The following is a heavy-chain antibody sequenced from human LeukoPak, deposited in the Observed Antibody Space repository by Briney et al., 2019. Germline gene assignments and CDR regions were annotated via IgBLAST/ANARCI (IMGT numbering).Heavy chain of an antibody. Sequence: SETLSLTCAVYGGSFSGYYWSWIRQPPGKGLEWIGEINHSGSTNYNPSLKSRVTISVDTSKNQFSLKLSSVTAADTAVYYCARGLGRGLPSKYWGQGTLVTVSS. CDR2: INHSGST. CDR1: GGSFSGYY. J-gene: IGHJ4*02. CDR3: ARGLGRGLPSKY. D-gene: IGHD4-11*01. V-gene: IGHV4-34*01.